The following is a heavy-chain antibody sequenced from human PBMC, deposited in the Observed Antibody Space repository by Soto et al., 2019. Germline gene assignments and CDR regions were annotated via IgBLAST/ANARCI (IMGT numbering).Heavy chain of an antibody. CDR3: ARDQSVAGPTTLFDP. Sequence: EVQLVESGGGLVQPGGSLRLSCAASGFTFSSYWMHWVRQAPGKGLVWVSRINSDGSSTTYADSVKGRFTISRDNAKNTLYLQMNSLRAEDTAVYYCARDQSVAGPTTLFDPWGQGTLVTVSS. V-gene: IGHV3-74*01. D-gene: IGHD6-19*01. CDR1: GFTFSSYW. CDR2: INSDGSST. J-gene: IGHJ5*02.